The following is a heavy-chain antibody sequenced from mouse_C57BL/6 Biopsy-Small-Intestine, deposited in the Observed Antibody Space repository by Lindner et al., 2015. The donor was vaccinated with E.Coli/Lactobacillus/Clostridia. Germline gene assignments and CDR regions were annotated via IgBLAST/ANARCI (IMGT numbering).Heavy chain of an antibody. D-gene: IGHD2-1*01. CDR2: ISSGSSTI. CDR1: GFTFSDYG. CDR3: ARPLYGNSFAY. V-gene: IGHV5-17*01. Sequence: VQLQESGGGLVKPGGSLKLSCAASGFTFSDYGMHWVRQAPEKGLEWVAYISSGSSTIYYADTVKGRFTISRDNAKNTLFLQMTSLRSEDTAMYYCARPLYGNSFAYWGQGTLVTVSA. J-gene: IGHJ3*01.